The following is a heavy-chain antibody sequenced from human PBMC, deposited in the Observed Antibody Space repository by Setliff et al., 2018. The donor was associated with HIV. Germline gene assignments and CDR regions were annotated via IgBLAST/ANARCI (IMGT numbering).Heavy chain of an antibody. V-gene: IGHV5-51*01. CDR2: IYPGDSHT. CDR1: GYSFTSYW. J-gene: IGHJ4*02. CDR3: ARHVPEGSSWYTDY. Sequence: GESLKISCKGSGYSFTSYWIGWVRQMPGKGLEWMGIIYPGDSHTRYSPSFQGQVTIAADKSISTAHLQWSSLKASDTAMYYCARHVPEGSSWYTDYWGQGTLVTVSS. D-gene: IGHD6-13*01.